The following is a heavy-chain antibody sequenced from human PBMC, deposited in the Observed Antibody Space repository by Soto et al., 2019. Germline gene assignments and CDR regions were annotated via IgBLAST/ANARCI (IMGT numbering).Heavy chain of an antibody. Sequence: QVQLQESGPGLVKPSETLSLTCTVSGGSVSSGSYYWSWIRQPPGKGLEWIGYIYYSGSTNYNPSLKSRVTISVDTSKNQFSLKLSSVTAADTAVYYCARDVSGDRFDYWGQGTLVTVSS. CDR2: IYYSGST. J-gene: IGHJ4*02. CDR3: ARDVSGDRFDY. CDR1: GGSVSSGSYY. V-gene: IGHV4-61*01. D-gene: IGHD3-10*01.